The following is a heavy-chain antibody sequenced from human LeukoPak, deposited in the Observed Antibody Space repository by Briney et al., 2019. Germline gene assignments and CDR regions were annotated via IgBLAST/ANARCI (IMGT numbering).Heavy chain of an antibody. V-gene: IGHV1-2*02. CDR2: INPNSGGT. Sequence: ASVKVSCKASGYTFTGYYMHWVRQAPGQGLEWMGWINPNSGGTNYAQKFQGRVTMTRDTSISTAYMELSRLTSDDTAVFYCARGYSYNNDAFDIWGQGTVVTVSS. CDR1: GYTFTGYY. D-gene: IGHD3-10*01. J-gene: IGHJ3*02. CDR3: ARGYSYNNDAFDI.